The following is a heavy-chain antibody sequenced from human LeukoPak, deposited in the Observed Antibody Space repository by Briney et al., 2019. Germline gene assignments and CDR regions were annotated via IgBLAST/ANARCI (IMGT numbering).Heavy chain of an antibody. CDR2: ISGSGGST. D-gene: IGHD3-22*01. Sequence: GGSLRLSCAAPGFTFSSYAMSWVRQAPGRGLEWVSAISGSGGSTYYADSVKGRFTISRDNSKNTLYLQMNSLRAEDTAVYYCAKSNAYYYDSSGYYYWGQGTLVTVSS. CDR3: AKSNAYYYDSSGYYY. J-gene: IGHJ4*02. CDR1: GFTFSSYA. V-gene: IGHV3-23*01.